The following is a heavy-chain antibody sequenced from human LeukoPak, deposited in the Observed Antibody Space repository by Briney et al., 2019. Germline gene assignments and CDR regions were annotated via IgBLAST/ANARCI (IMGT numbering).Heavy chain of an antibody. CDR2: IYTTGST. J-gene: IGHJ4*02. Sequence: SETLSLTCTVSGGSINSGTHYWSWIRQPAGKGLEWIGRIYTTGSTKYNPSLKSRVTMSVDTSKNQFSLKLSSVTAADTAVYFCARHSSDYYGPFDYWGQGTLVTVSS. CDR1: GGSINSGTHY. D-gene: IGHD6-19*01. V-gene: IGHV4-61*02. CDR3: ARHSSDYYGPFDY.